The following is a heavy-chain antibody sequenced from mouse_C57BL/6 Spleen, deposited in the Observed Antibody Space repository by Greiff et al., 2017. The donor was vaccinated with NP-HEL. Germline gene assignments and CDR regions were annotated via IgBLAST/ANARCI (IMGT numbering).Heavy chain of an antibody. V-gene: IGHV1-69*01. D-gene: IGHD2-4*01. J-gene: IGHJ3*01. CDR3: ARGDYGGGFAY. Sequence: QVQLQQPGAELVMPGASVKLSCKASGYTFTSYWMHWVKQRPGQGLEWIGEIDPSDSYTNYNQKFKGKSTLTVDKSSSTAYMQLSSLTSEDSAVYYCARGDYGGGFAYWGQGTLVTVSA. CDR2: IDPSDSYT. CDR1: GYTFTSYW.